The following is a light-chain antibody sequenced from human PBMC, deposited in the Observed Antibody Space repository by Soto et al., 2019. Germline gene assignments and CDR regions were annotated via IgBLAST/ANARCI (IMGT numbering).Light chain of an antibody. Sequence: QSALTQPASVSGSPGQSITISCTGTSSDVGGYNYVSWYQQHPGKAPKLMIYDVSNRPSGVSNRFSGSKSANTASLTISGLQAEDAADYYCSSYTSSSVVFGGGTKLTVL. CDR1: SSDVGGYNY. CDR2: DVS. V-gene: IGLV2-14*01. CDR3: SSYTSSSVV. J-gene: IGLJ2*01.